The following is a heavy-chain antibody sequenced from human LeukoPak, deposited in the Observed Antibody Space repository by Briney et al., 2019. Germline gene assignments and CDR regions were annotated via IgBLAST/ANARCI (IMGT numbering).Heavy chain of an antibody. J-gene: IGHJ6*03. V-gene: IGHV4-4*07. Sequence: SETLSLTCTVSGGSIINYYWSWIRQPAGTGLEWVGRIYVTGSTIYNPSLQSRLSMSVDTSKNQFSLRLTSVTAADTAVYYCARLKSYDSTGYSPAYYTDVWREGSTVTVSS. CDR2: IYVTGST. CDR3: ARLKSYDSTGYSPAYYTDV. D-gene: IGHD3-22*01. CDR1: GGSIINYY.